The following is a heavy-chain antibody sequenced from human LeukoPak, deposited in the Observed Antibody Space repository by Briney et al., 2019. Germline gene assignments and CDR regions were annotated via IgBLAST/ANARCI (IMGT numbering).Heavy chain of an antibody. CDR2: IYHSGST. CDR3: ARDLAYYGSGNY. D-gene: IGHD3-10*01. J-gene: IGHJ4*02. V-gene: IGHV4-4*02. Sequence: SETLSLTCAVSGGSISSSNWWSWVRPPPGKGLEWIGEIYHSGSTNYNPSLKSRVTISVDKSKNQFSLKLSSVTAADTAVYYCARDLAYYGSGNYWGQGTLVTVSS. CDR1: GGSISSSNW.